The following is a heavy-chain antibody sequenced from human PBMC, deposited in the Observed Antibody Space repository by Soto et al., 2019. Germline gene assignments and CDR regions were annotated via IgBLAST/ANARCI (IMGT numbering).Heavy chain of an antibody. J-gene: IGHJ4*02. CDR2: ISSSSSYI. Sequence: EVQLVESGGGLVKPGGSLRLSCAASGFTFSSYSMNWVRQAPGKGLEWVSSISSSSSYIYYADSVKGRFTISRDNAKNSLYLQMNSLRAEDTAVYYIASHPGDSSSYWYCFDYWGQGTLVNVSS. CDR3: ASHPGDSSSYWYCFDY. CDR1: GFTFSSYS. D-gene: IGHD3-22*01. V-gene: IGHV3-21*01.